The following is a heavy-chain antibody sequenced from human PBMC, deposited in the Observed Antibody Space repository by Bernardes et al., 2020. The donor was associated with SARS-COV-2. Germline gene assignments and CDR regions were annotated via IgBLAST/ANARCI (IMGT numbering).Heavy chain of an antibody. Sequence: GVSLRLSCAAAGFTLSTAVMRWVRQAPGKGLEWFSTISGAGATYYADSVKGRFTISRDNSKNTLYLQMNNLRAEDTAIYYCAKGSGYRFDYWGQGTLVTVSS. CDR2: ISGAGAT. CDR1: GFTLSTAV. J-gene: IGHJ4*02. D-gene: IGHD5-12*01. CDR3: AKGSGYRFDY. V-gene: IGHV3-23*01.